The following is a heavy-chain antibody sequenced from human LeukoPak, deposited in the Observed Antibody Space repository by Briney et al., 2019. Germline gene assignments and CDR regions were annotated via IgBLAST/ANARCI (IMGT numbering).Heavy chain of an antibody. CDR1: GYTFTSYA. CDR2: INAGNGNT. V-gene: IGHV1-3*01. CDR3: ARLGGKGYSGYEGYYYYGMDV. J-gene: IGHJ6*02. D-gene: IGHD5-12*01. Sequence: ASVKVSCKASGYTFTSYAMHWVRQAPGQRLEWMGWINAGNGNTKYSQKFQGRVTITRDTSASTAYMELSSLRSEDTAVYYCARLGGKGYSGYEGYYYYGMDVWGQGTTVTVSS.